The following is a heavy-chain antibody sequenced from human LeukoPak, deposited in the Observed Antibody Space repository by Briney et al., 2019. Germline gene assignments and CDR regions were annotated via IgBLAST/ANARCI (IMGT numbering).Heavy chain of an antibody. J-gene: IGHJ4*02. CDR2: ISGSGGST. CDR1: GFTFSSYA. V-gene: IGHV3-23*01. Sequence: GGSLRLSCAASGFTFSSYAMSWVRQAPGKRLEWVSAISGSGGSTYYADSVKGRFTISRDNSKNTLYLQMNSLRAEDAAVYYCAKEDFWSGPDLLYLDYWGQGTLVTDSS. CDR3: AKEDFWSGPDLLYLDY. D-gene: IGHD3-3*01.